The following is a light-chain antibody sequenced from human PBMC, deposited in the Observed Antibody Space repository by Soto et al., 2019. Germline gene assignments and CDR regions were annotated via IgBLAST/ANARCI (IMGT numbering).Light chain of an antibody. J-gene: IGKJ4*01. CDR3: QRYGSSIT. V-gene: IGKV3-20*01. CDR2: GAS. Sequence: EIVLTQSPGTLSLSPGERATLSCRASQSINNNYLAWYQQKPGQAPRLLIYGASYRITGTPDRFSGSGSGTDFTLTISRLGPEDFAVYYCQRYGSSITFGGGTKVEIK. CDR1: QSINNNY.